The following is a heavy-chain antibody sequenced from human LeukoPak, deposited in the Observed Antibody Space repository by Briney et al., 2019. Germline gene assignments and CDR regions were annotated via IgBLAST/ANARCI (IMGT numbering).Heavy chain of an antibody. CDR2: LFVESTNI. D-gene: IGHD1-26*01. Sequence: SLRLSCAPPLFTLEAYALHRVRQAPGGGRGRVSRLFVESTNIGYAASVKSGFTLSPDNAKSSLYLQKNRLRVEDTAFHIFAKGPSHYSWIYRYFDYWGQGTLVTVSS. CDR1: LFTLEAYA. V-gene: IGHV3-9*01. CDR3: AKGPSHYSWIYRYFDY. J-gene: IGHJ4*02.